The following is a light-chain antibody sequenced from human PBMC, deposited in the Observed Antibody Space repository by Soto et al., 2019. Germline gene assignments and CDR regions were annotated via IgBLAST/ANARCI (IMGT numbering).Light chain of an antibody. CDR3: QQYSSYPT. V-gene: IGKV1-5*01. CDR2: HAS. J-gene: IGKJ1*01. CDR1: QGISNW. Sequence: DIQMTQSPSTLSASIGDTVTVACRASQGISNWLAWYQQKPGKAPKLLIFHASSLGSGVPSRFSGSGSGTEFTLTISSLQSDDFATYYCQQYSSYPTFGQGTKVEIK.